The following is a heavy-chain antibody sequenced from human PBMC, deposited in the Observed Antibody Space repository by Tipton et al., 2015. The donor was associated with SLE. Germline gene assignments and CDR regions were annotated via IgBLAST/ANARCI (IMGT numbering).Heavy chain of an antibody. CDR3: AKGSPWLDP. CDR1: GFTMSDFW. Sequence: SLRLSCAASGFTMSDFWMSWVRHSPGKGLEWVAHIKQDESQKYYVDSVKGRFTISRDNSKNILYLQMNNLRAEDTAVYYCAKGSPWLDPWGHGTLVTVSS. CDR2: IKQDESQK. D-gene: IGHD3-10*01. J-gene: IGHJ5*02. V-gene: IGHV3-7*01.